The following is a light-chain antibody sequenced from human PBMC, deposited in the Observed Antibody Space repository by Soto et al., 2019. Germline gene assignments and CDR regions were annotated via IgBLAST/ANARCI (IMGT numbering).Light chain of an antibody. CDR1: QSVLYSSNNKNY. CDR3: QQYYSTPLT. V-gene: IGKV4-1*01. Sequence: DFWLTQSQDTMAVSLGERATLNCKSRQSVLYSSNNKNYLAWYQQKPGQPPKLLIYWASTRESGVPDRFSGSGSGTDFTLTISSLQAEDVAVYYCQQYYSTPLTSAGRAKVDI. CDR2: WAS. J-gene: IGKJ4*01.